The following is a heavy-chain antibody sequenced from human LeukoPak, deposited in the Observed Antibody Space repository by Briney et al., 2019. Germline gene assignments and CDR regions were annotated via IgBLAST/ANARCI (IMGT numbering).Heavy chain of an antibody. CDR1: GFTFSSYS. V-gene: IGHV3-21*01. D-gene: IGHD1-26*01. CDR2: ISSSSSYI. J-gene: IGHJ4*02. Sequence: GGSLRLSCAASGFTFSSYSMNWVRQAPGKGLEWVSSISSSSSYIYYADSVKGRFTISRDNAKNSLYLQMNSLRAEDTAVYYCARDATVGATARQFDYWGQGTLVTVSS. CDR3: ARDATVGATARQFDY.